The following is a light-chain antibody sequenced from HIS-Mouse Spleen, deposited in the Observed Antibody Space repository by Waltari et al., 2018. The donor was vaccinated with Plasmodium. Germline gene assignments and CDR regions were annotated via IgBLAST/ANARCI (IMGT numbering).Light chain of an antibody. J-gene: IGLJ1*01. Sequence: QSALTQPASVSGSLGQSITISCTGTSTYVGSSNLVSWYQQHPGKAPKLMIYEGSKRPSGVSNRFSGSKSGNTASLTISGLQAEDEADYYCCSYAGSSTYVFGTGTKVTVL. V-gene: IGLV2-23*01. CDR3: CSYAGSSTYV. CDR2: EGS. CDR1: STYVGSSNL.